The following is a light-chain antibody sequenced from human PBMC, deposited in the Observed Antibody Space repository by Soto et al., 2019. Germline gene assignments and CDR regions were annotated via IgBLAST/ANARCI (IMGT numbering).Light chain of an antibody. CDR2: DVS. CDR3: RSYTATRPVV. CDR1: SSDVGGYNH. V-gene: IGLV2-14*03. J-gene: IGLJ3*02. Sequence: QSALTQPASVSGSPGQSITIACTGTSSDVGGYNHVSWYQVHPGKAPRLVIYDVSIRPPAVSDRFSGSTSGNTASLTISGLQAEDEADYYCRSYTATRPVVFGGGTKLTVL.